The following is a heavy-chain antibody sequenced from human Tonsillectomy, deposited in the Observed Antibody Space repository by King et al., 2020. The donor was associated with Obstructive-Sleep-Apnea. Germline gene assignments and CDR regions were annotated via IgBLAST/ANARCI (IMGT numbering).Heavy chain of an antibody. V-gene: IGHV2-5*02. CDR3: ARPSGGHGMDV. CDR1: GLSVSSNEMR. CDR2: IYWDDDK. Sequence: ITLKESGPTLVKPTQTLTLTCTFSGLSVSSNEMRVAWIRQPPGKALEWLALIYWDDDKRYSPSLKSRLTITKDTSQNQVVLTMTNMDPVDTATYYCARPSGGHGMDVWGQGTTVTVSS. J-gene: IGHJ6*02.